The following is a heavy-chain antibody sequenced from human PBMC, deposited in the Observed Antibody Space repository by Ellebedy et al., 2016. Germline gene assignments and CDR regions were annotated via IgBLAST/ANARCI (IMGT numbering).Heavy chain of an antibody. V-gene: IGHV3-21*01. CDR3: AKVSGDILTGSIDY. CDR1: GFTFSSYA. D-gene: IGHD3-9*01. Sequence: GESLKISXAASGFTFSSYAMSWVRQAPGKGLEWVSSISSSSSYIYYADSVKGRFTISRDNAKNSVFLQMNSLRVEDTAVYYCAKVSGDILTGSIDYWGQGTLVTVSS. J-gene: IGHJ4*02. CDR2: ISSSSSYI.